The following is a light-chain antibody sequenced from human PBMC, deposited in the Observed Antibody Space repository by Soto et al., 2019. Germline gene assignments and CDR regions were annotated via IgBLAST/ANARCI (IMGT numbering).Light chain of an antibody. J-gene: IGKJ1*01. CDR2: KAS. CDR3: QQYNSYSWA. Sequence: DIQMTQSPSTLSSSVGDRVTISCRASQSISSWLAWYQQKPGKAPKLLIYKASSLESGIPSRFSGSGAGTEFPLTISRLQPDDVANYYCQQYNSYSWAFGQGTKVEIK. V-gene: IGKV1-5*03. CDR1: QSISSW.